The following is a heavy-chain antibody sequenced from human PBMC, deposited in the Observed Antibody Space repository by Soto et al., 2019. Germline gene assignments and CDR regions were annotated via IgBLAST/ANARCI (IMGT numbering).Heavy chain of an antibody. J-gene: IGHJ4*02. CDR1: GGSISSGGYS. D-gene: IGHD3-10*01. V-gene: IGHV4-30-2*01. Sequence: SETVSLTCAVSGGSISSGGYSWSWIRQPPGKGLEWIGYIYHSGSTYYNPSLKSRVTIPVDRSKNQFSLKLNSVTAADTAVYYCARGPPFGYWGQGTLVTVSS. CDR2: IYHSGST. CDR3: ARGPPFGY.